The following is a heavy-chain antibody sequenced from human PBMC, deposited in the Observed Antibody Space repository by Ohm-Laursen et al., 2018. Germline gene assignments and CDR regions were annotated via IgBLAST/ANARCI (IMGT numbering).Heavy chain of an antibody. CDR3: AKYSRPFKNTGAFDY. J-gene: IGHJ4*02. Sequence: SLRLSCASSGFTFSSYGMHWVRQAPGKGLEWVAVISYDGSNKYYADSVKGRFTISRDNSKNTLYLQMNSLRAEDTAVYYCAKYSRPFKNTGAFDYWGQGTLVTVSS. CDR2: ISYDGSNK. D-gene: IGHD1-1*01. CDR1: GFTFSSYG. V-gene: IGHV3-30*18.